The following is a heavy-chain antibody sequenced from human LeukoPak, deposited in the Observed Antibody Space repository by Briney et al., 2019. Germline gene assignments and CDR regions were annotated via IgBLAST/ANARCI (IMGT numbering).Heavy chain of an antibody. D-gene: IGHD6-19*01. J-gene: IGHJ4*02. CDR1: GCSMSNYY. CDR3: ARGGWSVDY. V-gene: IGHV4-59*08. Sequence: KPPETLSLTCTDTGCSMSNYYWSWIRQPPGKGLEWIGDIYYNGKTNYSPSLNSRVTLSVDTSSNQFSLKLNSVTAADTAVYYCARGGWSVDYWGQGTLVTVSS. CDR2: IYYNGKT.